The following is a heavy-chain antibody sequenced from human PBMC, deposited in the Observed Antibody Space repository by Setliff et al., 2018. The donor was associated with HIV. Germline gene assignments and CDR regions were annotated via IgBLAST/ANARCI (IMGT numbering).Heavy chain of an antibody. CDR3: ARGHHFYWYFDL. CDR2: ISVYNGQT. CDR1: GHSFTTYG. Sequence: ASVKVSCKASGHSFTTYGISWVRQTPGQGLEWMGWISVYNGQTLYAQKIQDRITVTMDIPKDTAYMELRGLTPDDTAVYYCARGHHFYWYFDLWGPGTLVTVSS. J-gene: IGHJ2*01. V-gene: IGHV1-18*01.